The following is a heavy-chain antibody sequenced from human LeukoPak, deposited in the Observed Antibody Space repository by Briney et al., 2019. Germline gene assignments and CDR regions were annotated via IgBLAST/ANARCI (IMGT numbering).Heavy chain of an antibody. Sequence: GGSLRLSCAASEFTFSSYAMSWVRQAPGKGLEWVSAISGSGGSTYYADSVKGRFTISRDNSKNTLYLQMNSLRAEDTAVYYCAKEGGPYYYGSGSYSAYDYWGQGTLVTVSS. CDR2: ISGSGGST. V-gene: IGHV3-23*01. J-gene: IGHJ4*02. CDR3: AKEGGPYYYGSGSYSAYDY. CDR1: EFTFSSYA. D-gene: IGHD3-10*01.